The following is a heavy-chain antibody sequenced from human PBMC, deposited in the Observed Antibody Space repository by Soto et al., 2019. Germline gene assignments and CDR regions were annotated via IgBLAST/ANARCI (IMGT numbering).Heavy chain of an antibody. CDR1: GYSISSGYY. CDR3: GAAAGTNWFDP. Sequence: SETLSLTCAVSGYSISSGYYWGWLRQPPGKGLEWIGSIYHSGSTYYNPSLKSRVTISVDTSKNQFSLKLSSVTAADTAVYYCGAAAGTNWFDPWGQGTLVTVSS. CDR2: IYHSGST. V-gene: IGHV4-38-2*01. D-gene: IGHD6-13*01. J-gene: IGHJ5*02.